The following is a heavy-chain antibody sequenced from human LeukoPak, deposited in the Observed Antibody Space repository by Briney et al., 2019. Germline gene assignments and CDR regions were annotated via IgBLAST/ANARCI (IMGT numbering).Heavy chain of an antibody. CDR3: SSGNSHAFDI. J-gene: IGHJ3*02. D-gene: IGHD4-23*01. CDR2: INSDGSST. CDR1: GFTFSSYW. V-gene: IGHV3-74*01. Sequence: GGSLRLSCAASGFTFSSYWMHWVRQAPGKGLAWVSRINSDGSSTSYADSVKGRFTISRENAKNTLYLQMNNLRAEDTAVYYCSSGNSHAFDIWGQGTMVTVSS.